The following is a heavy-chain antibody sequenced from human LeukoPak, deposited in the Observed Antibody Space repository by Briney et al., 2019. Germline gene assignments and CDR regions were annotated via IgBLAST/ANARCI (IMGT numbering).Heavy chain of an antibody. D-gene: IGHD1-1*01. CDR1: GGSFSGYY. CDR3: ARGLRMTTFHNWFDP. V-gene: IGHV4-34*01. CDR2: INHSGST. J-gene: IGHJ5*02. Sequence: KPSETLSLTCAVYGGSFSGYYWSWIRQPPGKGLEWIGEINHSGSTNYNPSLKSRVTISVDTSKNQFSLKLSSVTAADTAVYYCARGLRMTTFHNWFDPWGQGTLVTASS.